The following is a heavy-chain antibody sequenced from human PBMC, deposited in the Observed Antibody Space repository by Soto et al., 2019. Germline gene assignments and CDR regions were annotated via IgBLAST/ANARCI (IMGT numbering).Heavy chain of an antibody. Sequence: TGGSLRLSCAASGFTFSSYSMNWVRQAPGKGLEWVSYIISSSSTIYYADSVKGRFTISRDNAKNSRYLQMNSLRDEDTTVYYCAGGGSSWYLDYYGMDGWGQGTTVTVSS. V-gene: IGHV3-48*02. D-gene: IGHD6-13*01. J-gene: IGHJ6*02. CDR1: GFTFSSYS. CDR2: IISSSSTI. CDR3: AGGGSSWYLDYYGMDG.